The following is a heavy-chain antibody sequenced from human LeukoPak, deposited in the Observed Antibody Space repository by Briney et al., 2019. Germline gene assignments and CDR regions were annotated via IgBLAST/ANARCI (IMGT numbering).Heavy chain of an antibody. CDR2: INHSGST. Sequence: SETLSLTCAVYGGSFSGYYWSWIRQPPGKGLEWIGEINHSGSTNYNPSLTSLKSRVTISVDTSKNQFSLKLSSVTAADTAVYYCARSPIFSGSSGYYAFDIWGQGTMVTVSS. CDR1: GGSFSGYY. CDR3: ARSPIFSGSSGYYAFDI. J-gene: IGHJ3*02. D-gene: IGHD3-22*01. V-gene: IGHV4-34*01.